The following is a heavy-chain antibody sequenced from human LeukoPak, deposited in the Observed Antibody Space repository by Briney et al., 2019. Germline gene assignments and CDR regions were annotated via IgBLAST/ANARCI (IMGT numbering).Heavy chain of an antibody. J-gene: IGHJ4*02. Sequence: PSETLSLTCTVSGGSISSGSYYWSWIRQPAGKGLEWIGRICTSGSTNYNPSLKSRVTISVDTSKNQFSLKLSSVTAADTAVYYCARDNRRRATMTSGGGYFDYWGQGTLVTVSS. CDR1: GGSISSGSYY. D-gene: IGHD5-12*01. CDR3: ARDNRRRATMTSGGGYFDY. CDR2: ICTSGST. V-gene: IGHV4-61*02.